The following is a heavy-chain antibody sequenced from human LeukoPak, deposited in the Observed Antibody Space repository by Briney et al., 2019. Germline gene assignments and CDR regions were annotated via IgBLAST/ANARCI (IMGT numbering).Heavy chain of an antibody. CDR2: INPNSGGT. CDR1: GYTFTGYY. D-gene: IGHD3-22*01. J-gene: IGHJ1*01. V-gene: IGHV1-2*02. Sequence: GASVKVSCKASGYTFTGYYMHWVRQAPGQGLEWMGWINPNSGGTNYAQKFQGRVTMTRDTSISTAYMELSRLRSDDTAVYYFARAHDSSGHYDRFQHWGQGTLVTVSS. CDR3: ARAHDSSGHYDRFQH.